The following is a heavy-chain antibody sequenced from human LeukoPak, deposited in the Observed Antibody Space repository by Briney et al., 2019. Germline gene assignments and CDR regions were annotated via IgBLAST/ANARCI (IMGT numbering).Heavy chain of an antibody. V-gene: IGHV3-74*01. CDR1: GFTFRSYW. CDR3: VRVRSTSGYYTPDY. J-gene: IGHJ4*02. Sequence: GGSLRLSCAASGFTFRSYWMHWVRQAPGKGRFWVSRICGDGSSTNYAESVKGRFTISRDNAENTRYLQMNSLRAEDTAVYYCVRVRSTSGYYTPDYWGQGTLVTVSS. D-gene: IGHD3-22*01. CDR2: ICGDGSST.